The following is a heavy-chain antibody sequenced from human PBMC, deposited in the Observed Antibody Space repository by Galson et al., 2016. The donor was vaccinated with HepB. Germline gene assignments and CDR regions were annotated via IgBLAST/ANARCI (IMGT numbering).Heavy chain of an antibody. CDR2: LFSSGAS. CDR3: EAYSDPFDV. D-gene: IGHD3-16*01. CDR1: GFTVSGTY. Sequence: RLSCAASGFTVSGTYMSWARQAPGKGLQWVSSLFSSGASFYTESLRGRFTVSRDTSTNTLYLQMNSLRADDSAVYYCEAYSDPFDVWGQGTVVTV. V-gene: IGHV3-53*01. J-gene: IGHJ3*01.